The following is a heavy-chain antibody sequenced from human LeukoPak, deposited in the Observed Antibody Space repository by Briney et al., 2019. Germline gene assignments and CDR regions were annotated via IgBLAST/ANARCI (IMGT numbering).Heavy chain of an antibody. J-gene: IGHJ5*02. CDR2: IIPIFGTA. CDR3: AGSGIASAANWFDP. D-gene: IGHD6-13*01. CDR1: GGTFSSYA. V-gene: IGHV1-69*01. Sequence: GSSVKVSCKASGGTFSSYAISWVRQAPGQGLEWMGGIIPIFGTANYAQKFQGRVTITADESTSTAYMELISLKSEDTAVYYCAGSGIASAANWFDPWGQGTLVTVSS.